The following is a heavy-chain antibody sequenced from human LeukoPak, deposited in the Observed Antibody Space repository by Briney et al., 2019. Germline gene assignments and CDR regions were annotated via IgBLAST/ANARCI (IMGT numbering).Heavy chain of an antibody. Sequence: SETLSLTCTVSGGSISSSSYYWGWIRQPPGKGLEWIGSIYYRGSTYYNPSLKSRVTISVDTSKNQFSLKLSSVTAADTAVYYCARVAGSGYCEYWGQGTLVTVSS. CDR1: GGSISSSSYY. CDR3: ARVAGSGYCEY. V-gene: IGHV4-39*01. D-gene: IGHD2-15*01. J-gene: IGHJ4*02. CDR2: IYYRGST.